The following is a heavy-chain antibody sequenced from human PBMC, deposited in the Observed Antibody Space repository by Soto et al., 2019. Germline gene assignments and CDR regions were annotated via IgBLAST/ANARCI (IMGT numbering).Heavy chain of an antibody. CDR3: AKDTSSSPYYMDV. V-gene: IGHV3-23*01. CDR1: GFTFSSFA. D-gene: IGHD2-2*01. Sequence: GSLRLSCAASGFTFSSFAMSWVRHAPGKGLEWVSEITGSTGTTYYADSVKGRFIISRDNSKNTVHLQMNSLRVEDTAVYYCAKDTSSSPYYMDVWGKGTTVTVSS. J-gene: IGHJ6*03. CDR2: ITGSTGTT.